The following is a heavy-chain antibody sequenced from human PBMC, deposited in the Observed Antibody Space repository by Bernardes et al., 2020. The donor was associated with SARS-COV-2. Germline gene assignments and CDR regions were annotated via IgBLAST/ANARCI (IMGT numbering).Heavy chain of an antibody. CDR2: FYSSGST. Sequence: SETLSLTCTVSGGSISSNYWSWIRQATGMGLEWSGNFYSSGSTNYNPSLNSRVTISVDMSKNQFSLKLSSVTTADTAVYYCARGGTSSIWFDPWGQGTLVTVSS. D-gene: IGHD2-2*01. CDR1: GGSISSNY. J-gene: IGHJ5*02. V-gene: IGHV4-59*01. CDR3: ARGGTSSIWFDP.